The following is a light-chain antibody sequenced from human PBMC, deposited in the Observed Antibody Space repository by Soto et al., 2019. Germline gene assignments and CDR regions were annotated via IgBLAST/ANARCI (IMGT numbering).Light chain of an antibody. CDR3: QHYNNLPPYA. CDR1: QSVGSN. J-gene: IGKJ2*01. V-gene: IGKV3D-15*01. Sequence: EIVMTQSPATLSVSPGERATLSCRASQSVGSNLAWYQQKPGQAPRLLIYGASTRTTATPARFSGSGSGTEFTLTISSLQSEDFAVYYCQHYNNLPPYAFGQGTKLEIK. CDR2: GAS.